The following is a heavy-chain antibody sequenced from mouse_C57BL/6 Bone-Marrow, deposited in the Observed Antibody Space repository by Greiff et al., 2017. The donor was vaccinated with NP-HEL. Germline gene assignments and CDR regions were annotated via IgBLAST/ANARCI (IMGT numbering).Heavy chain of an antibody. CDR1: GYTFTSYG. CDR3: ARRGFYGRSYGYFDV. V-gene: IGHV1-81*01. Sequence: QVQLQQSGAELARPGASVKLSCKASGYTFTSYGISWVKQRTGQGLEWIGEIYPRSGNTYYNEKFKGKATLTADKSSSTAYMELRSLTSEDSAVYFCARRGFYGRSYGYFDVWGTGTTVTVSS. J-gene: IGHJ1*03. D-gene: IGHD1-1*01. CDR2: IYPRSGNT.